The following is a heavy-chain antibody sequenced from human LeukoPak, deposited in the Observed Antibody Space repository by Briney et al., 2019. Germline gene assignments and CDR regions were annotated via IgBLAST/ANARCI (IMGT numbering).Heavy chain of an antibody. CDR1: GGSVSSGSYC. Sequence: PSETLSLTCTVSGGSVSSGSYCWSWIRQPPGKGLEWIGYIYYSGSTNYNPSLKSRVTISVDTSKNQFSLKLSSVTAADTAVYYCARAPRYYDILTGYQTPFDYWGQGTLVTVSS. D-gene: IGHD3-9*01. CDR2: IYYSGST. V-gene: IGHV4-61*01. J-gene: IGHJ4*02. CDR3: ARAPRYYDILTGYQTPFDY.